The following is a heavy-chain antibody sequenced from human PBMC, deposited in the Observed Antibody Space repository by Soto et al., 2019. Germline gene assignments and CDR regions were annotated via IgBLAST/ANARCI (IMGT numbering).Heavy chain of an antibody. CDR3: ARDQCSSWDLPVDY. CDR1: GFTFSSYS. J-gene: IGHJ4*02. V-gene: IGHV3-21*01. CDR2: ISSSSSYI. D-gene: IGHD6-13*01. Sequence: EVQLVESGGGLVKPGGSLRLSCAASGFTFSSYSMNWVRQAPGKGLEWVSSISSSSSYIYYADSVKGRFTISRDNAKNSRYLQMHSLRAEDTAEYYCARDQCSSWDLPVDYWCQGTLVTVSS.